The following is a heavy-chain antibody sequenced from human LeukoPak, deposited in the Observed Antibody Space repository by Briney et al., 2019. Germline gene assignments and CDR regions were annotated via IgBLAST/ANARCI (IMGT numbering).Heavy chain of an antibody. Sequence: GESLQISCKGSGYSFASYWIGWVRQMPGKGLEWMGIIYPGDSDTRYRPSFQGQVTISADKSISTAYLQWSSLKASDTAMYYCARGNGVPPGYYYGMDVWGQGTTVTVSS. CDR1: GYSFASYW. CDR3: ARGNGVPPGYYYGMDV. J-gene: IGHJ6*02. D-gene: IGHD2-8*01. CDR2: IYPGDSDT. V-gene: IGHV5-51*01.